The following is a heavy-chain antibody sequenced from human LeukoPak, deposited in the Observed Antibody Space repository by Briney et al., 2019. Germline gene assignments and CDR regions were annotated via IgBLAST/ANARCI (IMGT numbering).Heavy chain of an antibody. CDR1: GFTFSSYA. J-gene: IGHJ4*02. V-gene: IGHV3-30-3*01. D-gene: IGHD3-10*01. CDR3: ARSRITMVRGATDY. Sequence: GGSLRLSCAASGFTFSSYAMHWVRQAPGKGLEWVAVISYDGGNKYYADSVKGRFTISRDNSKNTLYLQMNSLRAEDTAVYYCARSRITMVRGATDYRGQGTLVTVSS. CDR2: ISYDGGNK.